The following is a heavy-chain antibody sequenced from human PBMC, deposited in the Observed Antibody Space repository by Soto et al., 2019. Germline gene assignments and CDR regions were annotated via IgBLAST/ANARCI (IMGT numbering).Heavy chain of an antibody. CDR3: ARGQGSSGEIDY. CDR1: GFTFSSYD. D-gene: IGHD6-6*01. J-gene: IGHJ4*02. CDR2: IGTAGDT. Sequence: EVQLVESGGGLVQPGGSLRLSCAASGFTFSSYDMHWVRQATGKGLEWVSAIGTAGDTYYPGSVKGRFTISRENAKNSLYLQMNSLRAGDTAVYYCARGQGSSGEIDYWGQGTLVTVSS. V-gene: IGHV3-13*01.